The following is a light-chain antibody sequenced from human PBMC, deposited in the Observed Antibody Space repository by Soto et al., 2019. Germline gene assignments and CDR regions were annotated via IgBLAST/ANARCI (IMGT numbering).Light chain of an antibody. Sequence: QLVLTQSSSASASLGSSVKLTCTLSSGHSSYIIAWHQQQPGKAPRYLMKLEGSGSYNKGSGVPDRFSGSSSGADRYLTISNLQFEDEADYYCETWDSNTRVFGTGTKLTV. CDR1: SGHSSYI. CDR3: ETWDSNTRV. J-gene: IGLJ1*01. V-gene: IGLV4-60*02. CDR2: LEGSGSY.